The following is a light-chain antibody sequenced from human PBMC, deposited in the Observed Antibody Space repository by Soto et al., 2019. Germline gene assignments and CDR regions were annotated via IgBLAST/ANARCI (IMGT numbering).Light chain of an antibody. V-gene: IGKV1-33*01. J-gene: IGKJ1*01. CDR1: QDISDF. CDR2: DAS. Sequence: DIQMTQSPSDMSASVGDRVTITCQASQDISDFLNWYQQKPGKAPRLLIYDASNLETGVPSRFSGGGSGTDFTFTISSLQPEDISTYYCQQYENLPPTFGQGTKVDIK. CDR3: QQYENLPPT.